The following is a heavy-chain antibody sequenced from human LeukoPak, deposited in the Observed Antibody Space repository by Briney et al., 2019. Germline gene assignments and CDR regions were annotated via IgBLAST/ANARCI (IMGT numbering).Heavy chain of an antibody. CDR1: GYSISSGNY. CDR3: ARYSSSWNKYYYYYMDV. D-gene: IGHD6-13*01. V-gene: IGHV4-38-2*02. Sequence: ASGTLSLTCTVSGYSISSGNYWDWIRQPPGKGLEWIGSIYHSGSTYYNPSLKSRVTISVDTSKNQFSLKLSSVTAADTAVYYCARYSSSWNKYYYYYMDVWGKGTTVTVSS. J-gene: IGHJ6*03. CDR2: IYHSGST.